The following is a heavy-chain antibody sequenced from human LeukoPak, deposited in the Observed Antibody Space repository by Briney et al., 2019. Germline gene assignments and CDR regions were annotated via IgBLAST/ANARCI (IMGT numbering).Heavy chain of an antibody. CDR2: IIPIFGIA. Sequence: SVKVSCKASGGTFGSYAISWVRQAPGQGLEWMGRIIPIFGIANYAQKFQGRVTITADKSTSTAYMELSSLRSEDTAVYYCARAASQGPPYYFDYWGQGTLVTVSS. J-gene: IGHJ4*02. V-gene: IGHV1-69*04. CDR1: GGTFGSYA. CDR3: ARAASQGPPYYFDY.